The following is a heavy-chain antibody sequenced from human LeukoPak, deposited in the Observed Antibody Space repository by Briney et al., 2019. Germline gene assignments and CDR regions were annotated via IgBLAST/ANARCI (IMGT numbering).Heavy chain of an antibody. CDR2: ISSSSSTI. CDR3: AREGYYYDSSGYYSPFDY. CDR1: GFTFSTYS. J-gene: IGHJ4*02. D-gene: IGHD3-22*01. Sequence: PGGSLRLSCAASGFTFSTYSMNWVRQAPGKGLEWVSYISSSSSTIYYADSVKGRFTISRDNAKNSLYLQMNSPRAEDTAVYYCAREGYYYDSSGYYSPFDYWGQGTLVTVSS. V-gene: IGHV3-48*01.